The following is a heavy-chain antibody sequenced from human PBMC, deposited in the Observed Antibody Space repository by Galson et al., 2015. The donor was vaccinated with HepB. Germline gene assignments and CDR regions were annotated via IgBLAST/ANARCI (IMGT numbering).Heavy chain of an antibody. CDR3: AFRRTTVTTNWFDP. J-gene: IGHJ5*02. CDR1: GFSPSTHGVG. CDR2: IYWDDDK. Sequence: PALVKPTQTLTLTCTFSGFSPSTHGVGVGWIRQPPGKALEWLALIYWDDDKRYSPSLKSRLTITKDTSKNQVVLTMTNMDPVGTATYYCAFRRTTVTTNWFDPWGQGTLVTVSS. D-gene: IGHD4-17*01. V-gene: IGHV2-5*02.